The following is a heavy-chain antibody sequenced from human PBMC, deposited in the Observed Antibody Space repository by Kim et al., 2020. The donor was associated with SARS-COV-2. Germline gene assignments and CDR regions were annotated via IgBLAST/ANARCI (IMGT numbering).Heavy chain of an antibody. D-gene: IGHD2-15*01. V-gene: IGHV4-39*01. CDR3: ARLEVCSGGSCYYYGMDV. J-gene: IGHJ6*02. Sequence: KSRVTISVDTSKNQFSLKLSSVTAADTAVYYCARLEVCSGGSCYYYGMDVWGQGTTVTVSS.